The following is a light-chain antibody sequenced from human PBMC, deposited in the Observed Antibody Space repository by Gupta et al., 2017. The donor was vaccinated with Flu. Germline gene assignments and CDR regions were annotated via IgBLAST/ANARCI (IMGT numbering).Light chain of an antibody. CDR2: EDN. CDR3: QSYDASSHWV. V-gene: IGLV6-57*01. CDR1: SGSIASYY. Sequence: NFMLTQPHSVSESPGKTVAISCTRSSGSIASYYVQWYQQRPGSSPILVIYEDNHRPAGVPDRFSGSIDRSSNSASLTISELKTEDEGDYYCQSYDASSHWVFGGGTRLTVL. J-gene: IGLJ3*02.